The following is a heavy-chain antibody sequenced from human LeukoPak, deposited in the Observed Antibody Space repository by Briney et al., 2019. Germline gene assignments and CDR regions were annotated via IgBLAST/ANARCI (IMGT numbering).Heavy chain of an antibody. D-gene: IGHD5-18*01. V-gene: IGHV4-39*01. CDR1: GGSISSSSYY. Sequence: SETLSLTCTVSGGSISSSSYYWGWIRQPPGKGLEWIGSIYYSGSTYYNPSLKSRDTISVDTSKNQFSLKLSSVTAADTAVYYCARHNSLHGYSSWAFDIWGQGTMVTVSS. J-gene: IGHJ3*02. CDR2: IYYSGST. CDR3: ARHNSLHGYSSWAFDI.